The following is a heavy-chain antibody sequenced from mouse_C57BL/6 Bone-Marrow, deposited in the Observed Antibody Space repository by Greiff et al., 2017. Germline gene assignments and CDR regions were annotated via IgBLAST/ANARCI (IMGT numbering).Heavy chain of an antibody. CDR1: GYTFTSYW. J-gene: IGHJ1*03. D-gene: IGHD1-1*01. CDR2: IHPNSGST. V-gene: IGHV1-64*01. Sequence: QVQLQQPGAELVKPGASVKLSCKASGYTFTSYWMHWVKQRPGQGLEWIGMIHPNSGSTNYNEKFKSKATLTADKSSSTAYMQLSSLTSEYSAVXYCARYSSYWDFDVWGTGTTVTVSS. CDR3: ARYSSYWDFDV.